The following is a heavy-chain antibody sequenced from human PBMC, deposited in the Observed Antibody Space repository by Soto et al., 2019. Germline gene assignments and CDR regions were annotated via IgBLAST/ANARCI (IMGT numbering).Heavy chain of an antibody. Sequence: EVQLLESGGGLVQPGGSLRLSCAASGFTFSSYAMSWVRQAPGKGLEWVSAISGSGGSTYYADSVKGRFTISRDNSKNTLYLQMNSLRAEDTAVYYCAKSLRAIVVVPASVDVWGQGTPVPGSS. CDR1: GFTFSSYA. J-gene: IGHJ6*02. CDR3: AKSLRAIVVVPASVDV. D-gene: IGHD2-2*01. CDR2: ISGSGGST. V-gene: IGHV3-23*01.